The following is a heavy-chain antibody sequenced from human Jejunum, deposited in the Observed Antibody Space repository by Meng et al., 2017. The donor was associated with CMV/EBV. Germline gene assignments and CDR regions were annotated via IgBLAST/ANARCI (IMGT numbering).Heavy chain of an antibody. CDR2: IHSSGSN. CDR3: ARASYGSGSHLGEYWFDP. J-gene: IGHJ5*02. V-gene: IGHV4-31*03. CDR1: GGSISSCGSY. D-gene: IGHD3-10*01. Sequence: VRGQEPGQRLVQPSETLSLTRTCAGGSISSCGSYLSWIRQHPGKCLSWNGYIHSSGSNYYNPSLQSRLSITVDTFKYQCSLKQSSLTAGHTAVYYCARASYGSGSHLGEYWFDPWGQGTLVTVSS.